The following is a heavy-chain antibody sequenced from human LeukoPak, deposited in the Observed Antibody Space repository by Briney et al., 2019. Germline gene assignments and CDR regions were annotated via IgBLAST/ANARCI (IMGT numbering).Heavy chain of an antibody. CDR3: ARDRGGIGYYMDV. Sequence: PGGSLRLSCATSGFTFSSYAMHWVRQAPGKGLEWVSYISSSSSNIYYADSVKGRFTISRDNAKNSFYLQMNSLRAEDTALYYCARDRGGIGYYMDVWGKGTTVTVSS. V-gene: IGHV3-48*01. J-gene: IGHJ6*03. D-gene: IGHD3-16*02. CDR1: GFTFSSYA. CDR2: ISSSSSNI.